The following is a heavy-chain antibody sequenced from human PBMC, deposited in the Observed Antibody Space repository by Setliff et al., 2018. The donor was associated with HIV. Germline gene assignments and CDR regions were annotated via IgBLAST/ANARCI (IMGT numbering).Heavy chain of an antibody. Sequence: SETLSLTCTVSGGSISSGSYYWSWIRQPAGKGLEWIAFIYYSGSTYYSPSLKSRLMISVDTSKNQFSLNMTSVTAADTAVYFCARVVYTYYYMDVWGKGTTVTVSS. CDR1: GGSISSGSYY. CDR2: IYYSGST. V-gene: IGHV4-61*10. J-gene: IGHJ6*03. CDR3: ARVVYTYYYMDV. D-gene: IGHD4-4*01.